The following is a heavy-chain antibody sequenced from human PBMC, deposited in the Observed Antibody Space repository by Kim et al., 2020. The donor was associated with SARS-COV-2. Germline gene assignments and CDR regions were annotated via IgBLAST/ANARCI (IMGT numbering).Heavy chain of an antibody. Sequence: HSLKRRVHISVDTAKNPFSLKLSSVPAADTAVYYCARASGYGSGGYYFDYWGQGTLVTVSS. V-gene: IGHV4-59*12. CDR3: ARASGYGSGGYYFDY. D-gene: IGHD3-10*01. J-gene: IGHJ4*02.